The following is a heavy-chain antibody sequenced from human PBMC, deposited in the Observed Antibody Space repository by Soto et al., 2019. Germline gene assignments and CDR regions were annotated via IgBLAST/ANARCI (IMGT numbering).Heavy chain of an antibody. J-gene: IGHJ6*02. CDR1: GDTFTTNY. CDR2: INPSSGAT. V-gene: IGHV1-46*01. D-gene: IGHD2-21*01. CDR3: ASRVLCDMDV. Sequence: QEQLVQSGAEVKEPGASLKISCKASGDTFTTNYIHWVRQAPGQGLEWVGRINPSSGATLYAQRFQGRLTLTTDTSTSTVYMGLNSLKSEDSAVYYCASRVLCDMDVWGQGTTVTVSS.